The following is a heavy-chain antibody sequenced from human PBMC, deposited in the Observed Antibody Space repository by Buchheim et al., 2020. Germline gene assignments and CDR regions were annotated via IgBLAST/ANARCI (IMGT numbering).Heavy chain of an antibody. CDR1: GGSISSGGDY. CDR2: IYYSGTT. Sequence: QVRLQESGPGRVKPSETLSLTCNVSGGSISSGGDYWSWIRQYPGKGLEWIGNIYYSGTTYYNPSLKSRVTISVDKSKNQFSLKLSSVTAADTAVYYCARGSSSFDYWGQGTL. CDR3: ARGSSSFDY. D-gene: IGHD6-6*01. V-gene: IGHV4-31*03. J-gene: IGHJ4*02.